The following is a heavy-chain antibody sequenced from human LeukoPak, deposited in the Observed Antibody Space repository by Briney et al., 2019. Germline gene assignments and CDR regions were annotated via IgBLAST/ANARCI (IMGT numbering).Heavy chain of an antibody. CDR1: GVSMSGGFHY. CDR3: ARGLFDSGAMSWFDP. CDR2: VYSNGRT. J-gene: IGHJ5*02. D-gene: IGHD3-9*01. V-gene: IGHV4-61*02. Sequence: PSETLSLTCAVSGVSMSGGFHYWNRIRQPAGKGLEWIGRVYSNGRTDYNPALESRMSISIDTSSNEFSLTLSSVTAADTGVYYCARGLFDSGAMSWFDPWGHGTQVSVSS.